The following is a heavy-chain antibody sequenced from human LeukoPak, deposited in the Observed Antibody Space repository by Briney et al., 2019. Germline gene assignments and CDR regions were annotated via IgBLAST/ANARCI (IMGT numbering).Heavy chain of an antibody. CDR3: ARDRHCSGGSCYSWFDP. V-gene: IGHV1-2*02. J-gene: IGHJ5*02. CDR1: GYTFTGYY. CDR2: INPNSGGT. D-gene: IGHD2-15*01. Sequence: GASVKVSCKASGYTFTGYYMHWVRQAPGQGLEWMGWINPNSGGTNYAQKFQGRVTMTRDTSISTAYMELSRLRSDDTAVYYCARDRHCSGGSCYSWFDPWGQGTLVTVSS.